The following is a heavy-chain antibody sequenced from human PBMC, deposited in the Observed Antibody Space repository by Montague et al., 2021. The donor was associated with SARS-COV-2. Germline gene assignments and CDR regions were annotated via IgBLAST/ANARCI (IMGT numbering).Heavy chain of an antibody. CDR1: GDSISSLHYY. CDR2: VFYRGXT. Sequence: SETLSLTCTVSGDSISSLHYYWGWIRQSPGKGLEWIGNVFYRGXTXYXXXXRGRVTISVDTSKNQFALRLRSVTATDTAIYYCARRAGVVGDTRFDYWGQGILVPVSS. D-gene: IGHD1-26*01. J-gene: IGHJ4*01. CDR3: ARRAGVVGDTRFDY. V-gene: IGHV4-39*01.